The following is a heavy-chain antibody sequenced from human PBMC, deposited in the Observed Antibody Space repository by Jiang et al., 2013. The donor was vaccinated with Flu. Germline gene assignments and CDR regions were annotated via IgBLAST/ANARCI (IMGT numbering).Heavy chain of an antibody. Sequence: TFSSYAISWVRQAPGQGLEWMGGIIPIFGTANYAQKFQGRVTITADESTSTAYMELSSLRSEDTAVYYCARGGFSGSSFRDWFDPWGQGTLVTVSS. CDR3: ARGGFSGSSFRDWFDP. V-gene: IGHV1-69*01. CDR2: IIPIFGTA. J-gene: IGHJ5*02. D-gene: IGHD6-6*01. CDR1: TFSSYA.